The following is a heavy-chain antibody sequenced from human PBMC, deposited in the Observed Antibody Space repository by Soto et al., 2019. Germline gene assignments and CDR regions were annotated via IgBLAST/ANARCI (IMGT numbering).Heavy chain of an antibody. J-gene: IGHJ4*02. V-gene: IGHV3-48*03. D-gene: IGHD3-10*01. CDR2: ISSSGSTA. CDR1: GFTFSRFE. CDR3: TRAAWFPYLSFY. Sequence: GGSLRLSCAASGFTFSRFELHWVRQAPGRGLEWISYISSSGSTAYYASSVEGRFTISRDNANNSVYLQMDSLRAEDTALYYCTRAAWFPYLSFYWGQGALVTVSS.